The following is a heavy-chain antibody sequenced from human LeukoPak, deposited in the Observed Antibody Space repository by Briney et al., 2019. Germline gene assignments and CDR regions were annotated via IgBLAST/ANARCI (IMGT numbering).Heavy chain of an antibody. CDR2: ISYDGSNK. J-gene: IGHJ6*02. V-gene: IGHV3-30*18. CDR3: AKVDCSSTSCYYYYYGMDV. CDR1: GFTFSSYG. Sequence: GGSLRLSCAAPGFTFSSYGMHWVRQAPGKGLEWVAVISYDGSNKYYADSVKGRFTISRDNSKNTLYLQMNSLRAEDTAVYYCAKVDCSSTSCYYYYYGMDVWGQGTTVTVSS. D-gene: IGHD2-2*01.